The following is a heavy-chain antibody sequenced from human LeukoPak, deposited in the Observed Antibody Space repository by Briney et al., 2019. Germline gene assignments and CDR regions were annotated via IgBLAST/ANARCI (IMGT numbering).Heavy chain of an antibody. CDR2: IKQDGSET. D-gene: IGHD2-8*01. J-gene: IGHJ4*02. CDR3: ARKGGTRGPLNY. V-gene: IGHV3-7*01. CDR1: GFTFSNYW. Sequence: GESLRLSCAASGFTFSNYWMSWVRQAPGKGLEWVANIKQDGSETYYVDSVKGRFTISRDNAKNSLFLQMNSLTAEDTAAYYCARKGGTRGPLNYWGQGTLVTVSS.